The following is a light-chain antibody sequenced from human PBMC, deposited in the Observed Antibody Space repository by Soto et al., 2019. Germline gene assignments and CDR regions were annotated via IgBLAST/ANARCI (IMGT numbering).Light chain of an antibody. CDR1: QSVSSN. V-gene: IGKV3-15*01. CDR2: GAS. Sequence: IVMTQSPATLSVSPGERATLSCRAGQSVSSNLAWYQQKPGQGHRLLIYGASARATGIPARFSGSGSGREFALTISSQQSEDFAVYYCQQYNNWWTFGQGTKVEI. J-gene: IGKJ1*01. CDR3: QQYNNWWT.